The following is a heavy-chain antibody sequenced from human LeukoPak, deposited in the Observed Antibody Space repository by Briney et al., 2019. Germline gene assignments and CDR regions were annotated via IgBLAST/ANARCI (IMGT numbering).Heavy chain of an antibody. D-gene: IGHD5-12*01. Sequence: GGSLRLSCAVSGFSFSNYWMTWVRQAPGKGLEWVANINQDGSEKNYVDSVKGRFTISRDNAKKSLYLQMNSLRAEETAVYFCARILRSGNSGYASDYWGQGALVTVSS. J-gene: IGHJ4*02. V-gene: IGHV3-7*05. CDR1: GFSFSNYW. CDR2: INQDGSEK. CDR3: ARILRSGNSGYASDY.